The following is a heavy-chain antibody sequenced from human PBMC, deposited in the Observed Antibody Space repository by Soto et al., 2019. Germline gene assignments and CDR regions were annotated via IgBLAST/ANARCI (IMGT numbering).Heavy chain of an antibody. Sequence: SETLSLTCTVSGCSISSYYWSWIRQPPGKGLEWIGYIYYSGSTNYNPSLKSRVTISVDTSKNQFSLKLSSVTAADTAVYYCARDDYRGAFDIWGQGTMVT. CDR3: ARDDYRGAFDI. J-gene: IGHJ3*02. V-gene: IGHV4-59*01. CDR1: GCSISSYY. D-gene: IGHD4-4*01. CDR2: IYYSGST.